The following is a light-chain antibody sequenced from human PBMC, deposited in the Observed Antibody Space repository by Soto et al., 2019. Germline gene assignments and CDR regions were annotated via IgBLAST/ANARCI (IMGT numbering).Light chain of an antibody. CDR3: QQYNDFPRT. CDR2: AAS. Sequence: DVQLTQSPFSLSSSVGDRVTITCRASQGISDNLAWFQQKPGKAPKSLIYAASRLQSGVPSRFSGTGSGTEFTLTISSLQPEDFATYYCQQYNDFPRTFGQGTNLEIK. J-gene: IGKJ2*01. CDR1: QGISDN. V-gene: IGKV1-16*01.